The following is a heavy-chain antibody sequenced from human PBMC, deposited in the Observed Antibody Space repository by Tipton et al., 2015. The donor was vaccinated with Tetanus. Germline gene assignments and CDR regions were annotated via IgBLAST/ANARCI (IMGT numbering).Heavy chain of an antibody. CDR1: GLFFKNAW. V-gene: IGHV3-15*07. CDR2: IKNKADGGTT. Sequence: SLRLSCTTSGLFFKNAWMYWVRRAPGKGLEWVGRIKNKADGGTTHHSARVKARISISSDDPKHTLFLQKTSLKTGDTVVYFCTTSGIVGSGYRVDCRGRGTLVVVSS. J-gene: IGHJ4*02. CDR3: TTSGIVGSGYRVDC. D-gene: IGHD1-26*01.